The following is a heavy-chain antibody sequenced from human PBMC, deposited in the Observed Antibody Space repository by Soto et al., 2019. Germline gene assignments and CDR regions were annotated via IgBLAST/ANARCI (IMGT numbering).Heavy chain of an antibody. CDR2: ISYDGSNK. V-gene: IGHV3-30-3*02. D-gene: IGHD3-16*01. CDR3: AKSPGHDYAFYFDS. J-gene: IGHJ4*02. CDR1: GFTFSSCA. Sequence: GGSLRLSCAASGFTFSSCAMHWVRQAPGKGLEWVAVISYDGSNKYYADSVKGRFTISRDRSKETLYLQMNRLRAEDTAVYYCAKSPGHDYAFYFDSWGQGTPVTVSS.